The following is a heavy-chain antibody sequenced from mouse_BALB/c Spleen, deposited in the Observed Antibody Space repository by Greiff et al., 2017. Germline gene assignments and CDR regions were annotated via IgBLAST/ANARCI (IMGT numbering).Heavy chain of an antibody. CDR3: ALGDGYYFDY. CDR2: ISIYYDNT. D-gene: IGHD4-1*01. CDR1: GYTFTDYA. V-gene: IGHV1-67*01. J-gene: IGHJ2*01. Sequence: VQLQQSGPELVRPGESVKISCKGSGYTFTDYAMHWVKQSHAKSLEWIGVISIYYDNTNYNQKFKGKATMTVDKSSSTAYMELARLTSEDSAIYYCALGDGYYFDYWGQGTTLTVSS.